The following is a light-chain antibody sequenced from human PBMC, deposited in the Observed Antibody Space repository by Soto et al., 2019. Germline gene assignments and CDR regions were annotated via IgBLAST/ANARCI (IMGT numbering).Light chain of an antibody. J-gene: IGKJ2*01. CDR2: AAS. V-gene: IGKV1-12*01. Sequence: DIQMPHSPSSVSASVGDRVTITCRASQGISSWLAWYQQKPGKAPTLLIYAASSVQTGVPSRCSGSGSGTDFTLTISSLQTEGFATYDGAQANSFPYAFGQGAKLEIK. CDR1: QGISSW. CDR3: AQANSFPYA.